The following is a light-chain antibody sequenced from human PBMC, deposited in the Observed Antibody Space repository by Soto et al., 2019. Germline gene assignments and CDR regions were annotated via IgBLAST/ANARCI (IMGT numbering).Light chain of an antibody. J-gene: IGKJ4*01. CDR3: QQYNSWPLT. V-gene: IGKV3-15*01. CDR1: QSVSSN. Sequence: EIVMTQSPATLSVSPGERATLSCRASQSVSSNLAWYQQKPGQAPRLLIYGASTRATAIPATFSGSGSGTDFTLTISSLQSEDIGVYYCQQYNSWPLTFGGGTKVEIK. CDR2: GAS.